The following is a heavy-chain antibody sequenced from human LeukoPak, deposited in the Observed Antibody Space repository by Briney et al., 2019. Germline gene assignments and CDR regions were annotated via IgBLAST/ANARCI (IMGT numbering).Heavy chain of an antibody. CDR2: IYPGDSNT. D-gene: IGHD6-13*01. CDR1: GYTFTSYW. Sequence: GESLKISCKGSGYTFTSYWIGWVRQMPGKGLEWMGIIYPGDSNTRYSPSFQGQVTISADKSISTAYLQWSSLKASDTAMYYCARFIAAARTRWFDPWGQGTLVTVSS. V-gene: IGHV5-51*01. J-gene: IGHJ5*02. CDR3: ARFIAAARTRWFDP.